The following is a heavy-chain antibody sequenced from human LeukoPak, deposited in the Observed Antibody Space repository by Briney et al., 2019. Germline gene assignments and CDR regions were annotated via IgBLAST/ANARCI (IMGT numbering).Heavy chain of an antibody. J-gene: IGHJ4*02. CDR3: ARANQWDGYKYYFDY. V-gene: IGHV1-8*03. Sequence: ASVKVSCKASGYTFNTYDINWVRQATGQGLEWMGWMNPNSANTGYAQKFQGRVTITRNTTISTAYMELSGLRSEDTAVYYCARANQWDGYKYYFDYWGQGTLVTVSS. CDR1: GYTFNTYD. CDR2: MNPNSANT. D-gene: IGHD5-24*01.